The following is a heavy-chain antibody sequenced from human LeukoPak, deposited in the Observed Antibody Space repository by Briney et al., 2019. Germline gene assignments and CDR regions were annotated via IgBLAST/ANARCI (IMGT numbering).Heavy chain of an antibody. CDR3: TRETSSRYFDY. J-gene: IGHJ4*02. V-gene: IGHV1-8*01. Sequence: ASVKVSCKASGYTLTSYDINWVRQATGQGLEWMGWMNPNSGRTGYAQNFQGRITITRNTAISTAYMELSSLRSEDTAVYYCTRETSSRYFDYWGQGTLVTVSS. CDR2: MNPNSGRT. CDR1: GYTLTSYD.